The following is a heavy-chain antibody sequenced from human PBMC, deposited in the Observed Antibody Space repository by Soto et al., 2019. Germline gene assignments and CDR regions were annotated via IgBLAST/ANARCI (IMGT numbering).Heavy chain of an antibody. CDR3: ARDYSNDYYYYGMDV. Sequence: PGGSLRISCAASGFTFSSFEMNWVRQAPGKGLEWVSYISRSGTTIYYADSVKGRFTISRDNAKNSLYLQMNSLRAQDTAIYYCARDYSNDYYYYGMDVWGQGTTVTVSS. CDR2: ISRSGTTI. D-gene: IGHD4-4*01. V-gene: IGHV3-48*03. J-gene: IGHJ6*02. CDR1: GFTFSSFE.